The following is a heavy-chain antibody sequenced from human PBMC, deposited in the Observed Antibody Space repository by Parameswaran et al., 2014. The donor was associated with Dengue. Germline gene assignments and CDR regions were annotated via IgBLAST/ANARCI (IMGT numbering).Heavy chain of an antibody. J-gene: IGHJ3*02. D-gene: IGHD3-9*01. V-gene: IGHV4-4*02. CDR3: ARALYYDIWDGDNHDAFDI. CDR2: IYHSGTT. Sequence: RWIRQPPGKGLEWIGEIYHSGTTTYNPSLESRVTMSIDKSKNQCSLKMTSVTAADTAVYYCARALYYDIWDGDNHDAFDIWGQGTRVTVSS.